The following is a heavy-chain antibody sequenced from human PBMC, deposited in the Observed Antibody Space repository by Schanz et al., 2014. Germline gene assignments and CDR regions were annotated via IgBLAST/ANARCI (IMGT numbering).Heavy chain of an antibody. CDR1: GFAFSSFA. D-gene: IGHD5-18*01. CDR3: VRVSFADPRLYRGMDRDIDY. Sequence: EVQLVESGGGLVKPGGSLRLSCVASGFAFSSFAMTWVRQASGRGLEWVSSISTSGTYMYIADSLKGRLTISRDDAKKSMYLQMNNLRAEDTAVYYCVRVSFADPRLYRGMDRDIDYWGQGTLVTVSS. V-gene: IGHV3-21*02. CDR2: ISTSGTYM. J-gene: IGHJ4*02.